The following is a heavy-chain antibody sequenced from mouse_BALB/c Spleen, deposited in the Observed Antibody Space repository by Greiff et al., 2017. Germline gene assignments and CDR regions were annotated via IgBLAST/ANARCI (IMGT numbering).Heavy chain of an antibody. CDR2: ISNGGGST. CDR3: ARDYGSSYPAWFAY. V-gene: IGHV5-12-2*01. CDR1: GFTFSSYT. J-gene: IGHJ3*01. D-gene: IGHD1-1*01. Sequence: LVESGGGLVQPGGSLKLSCAASGFTFSSYTMSWVRQTPEKRLEWVAYISNGGGSTYYPDTVKGRFTISRDNAKNTLYLQMSSLKSEDTAMYYCARDYGSSYPAWFAYWGQGTLVTVSA.